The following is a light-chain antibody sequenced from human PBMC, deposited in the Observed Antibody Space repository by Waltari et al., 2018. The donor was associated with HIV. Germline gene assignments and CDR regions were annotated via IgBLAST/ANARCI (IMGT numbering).Light chain of an antibody. Sequence: QSALTQPASVSGSPGQSISISCTRTSSDVGSCKFVSWYQQHPGKAPKLLIYEGTKRPSGVSNRFSASKSGNTASLTISGLQAEDEADYYCCSCATPNTRVFGGGTKLTVL. J-gene: IGLJ3*02. CDR1: SSDVGSCKF. CDR3: CSCATPNTRV. CDR2: EGT. V-gene: IGLV2-23*01.